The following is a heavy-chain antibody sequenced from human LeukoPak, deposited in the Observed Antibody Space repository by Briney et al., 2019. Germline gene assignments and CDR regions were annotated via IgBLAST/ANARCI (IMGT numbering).Heavy chain of an antibody. CDR3: ARGTTPISPFDY. CDR2: ISSSSSYI. V-gene: IGHV3-21*01. CDR1: GFTFSSYS. D-gene: IGHD1-14*01. Sequence: GGSLRLSCAASGFTFSSYSMNWVRQAPGKGLEWVSSISSSSSYICYADSVKGRFTISRDNAKNSLYLQMNSLRAEDTAVYYCARGTTPISPFDYWGQGTLVTVSS. J-gene: IGHJ4*02.